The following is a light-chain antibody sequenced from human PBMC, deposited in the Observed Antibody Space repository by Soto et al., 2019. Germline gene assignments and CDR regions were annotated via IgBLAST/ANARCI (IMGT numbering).Light chain of an antibody. Sequence: QSVLTQPPSVSAAPGQKVTISCSGSGSNIGKNDVSWYLQLPGAAPNLLIYDTNKRPPGIPDRFSGSKSGTSATLGITGRQTGDEDDYFCGTWDTRLSVVVFGGGTKVTVL. CDR3: GTWDTRLSVVV. CDR2: DTN. CDR1: GSNIGKND. V-gene: IGLV1-51*01. J-gene: IGLJ2*01.